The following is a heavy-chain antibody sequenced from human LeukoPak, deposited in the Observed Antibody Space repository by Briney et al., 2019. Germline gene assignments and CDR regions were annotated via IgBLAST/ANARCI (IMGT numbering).Heavy chain of an antibody. Sequence: GGSLRLSCAASGFTVSSNYMSWVRQAPGKGLEWVSVIYSGGSTYYADSVKGRFTISRDNSKNTLYLQMHSLRAEDTALYYCAKGVNIDHPYHFDCWGQGTLVTVSS. J-gene: IGHJ4*02. CDR3: AKGVNIDHPYHFDC. CDR1: GFTVSSNY. V-gene: IGHV3-53*01. CDR2: IYSGGST.